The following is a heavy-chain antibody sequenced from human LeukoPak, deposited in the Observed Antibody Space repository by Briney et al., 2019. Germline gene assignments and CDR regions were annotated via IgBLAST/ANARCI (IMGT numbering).Heavy chain of an antibody. Sequence: SETLSLTCTVSGGSISSYYWNWIRQPPGKGQEWIGYIYYSGSTNYNPSLKSRVTISVDTSKNQFSLRLSSVTAADTAVYYCARDGGLISDYAFHIWGQGTMVTVSS. D-gene: IGHD3-16*01. J-gene: IGHJ3*02. CDR2: IYYSGST. CDR1: GGSISSYY. V-gene: IGHV4-59*01. CDR3: ARDGGLISDYAFHI.